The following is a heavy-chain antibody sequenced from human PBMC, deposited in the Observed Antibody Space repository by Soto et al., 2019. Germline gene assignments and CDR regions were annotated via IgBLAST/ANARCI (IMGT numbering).Heavy chain of an antibody. CDR2: LKPRGGST. J-gene: IGHJ4*02. D-gene: IGHD3-22*01. CDR1: GYTFTSYY. CDR3: ARENDSKGYYAD. Sequence: ASVKVSFKASGYTFTSYYMHWVRQAPGQGLEWMGILKPRGGSTSYAQKLQGRVTMTRXXXXXXVXMXLXRXRSEXTAVYHCARENDSKGYYADWGQGTLDTLAS. V-gene: IGHV1-46*01.